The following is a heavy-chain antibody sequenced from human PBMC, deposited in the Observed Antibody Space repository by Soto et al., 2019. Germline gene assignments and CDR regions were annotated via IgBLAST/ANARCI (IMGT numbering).Heavy chain of an antibody. D-gene: IGHD3-22*01. CDR3: ARGELVVIRDYYYYGMDV. CDR1: GGSISSYY. J-gene: IGHJ6*02. Sequence: QVQLQESGPGLVKPSETLSLTCTVSGGSISSYYWSWIRQPAGKGLEGIGRYYTRGSTNYNPSLKSRVTMSVDTSKNQFSLKLSSVTAADTAVYYCARGELVVIRDYYYYGMDVWGQGTTVTVSS. CDR2: YYTRGST. V-gene: IGHV4-4*07.